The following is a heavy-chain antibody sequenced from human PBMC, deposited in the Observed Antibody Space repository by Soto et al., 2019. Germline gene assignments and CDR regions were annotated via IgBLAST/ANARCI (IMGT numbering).Heavy chain of an antibody. CDR3: ARDPVVVVPAATNWFDP. D-gene: IGHD2-2*01. J-gene: IGHJ5*02. CDR1: RFPFDSYS. V-gene: IGHV3-21*01. CDR2: ISSSSSYI. Sequence: GGSLTLSCAISRFPFDSYSLKWVPQAPGKGLEWVSSISSSSSYIYYADSVKGRFTISRDNAKNSLYLQMNSLRAEDTAVYYCARDPVVVVPAATNWFDPWGQGT.